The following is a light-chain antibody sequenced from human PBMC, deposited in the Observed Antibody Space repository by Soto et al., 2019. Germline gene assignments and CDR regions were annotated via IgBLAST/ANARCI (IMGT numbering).Light chain of an antibody. J-gene: IGLJ2*01. Sequence: QPVLTQAPSASASLGASVKLTCSLSSGHSSYSIAWHQQQPGKGPRFLMNLNSDGGQMKGDGIPDRFSGSSSGAERYLTISSLQSEDEADYYCQTWGIGIQIFGGGTKLTVL. CDR2: LNSDGGQ. CDR3: QTWGIGIQI. V-gene: IGLV4-69*01. CDR1: SGHSSYS.